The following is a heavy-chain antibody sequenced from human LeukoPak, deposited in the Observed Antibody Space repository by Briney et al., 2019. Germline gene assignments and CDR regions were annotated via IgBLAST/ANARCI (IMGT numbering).Heavy chain of an antibody. CDR1: GGSFSGYY. Sequence: SETLSLTCAVYGGSFSGYYWSWIRQPPGKGLEWIGEINHSGSTNYNPSLKSRVTISVDTSKNQFSLKLSSVTAADTAVYYCARADYGAGQGYYGMDVWGQGTTVTVSS. D-gene: IGHD4-17*01. J-gene: IGHJ6*02. CDR2: INHSGST. CDR3: ARADYGAGQGYYGMDV. V-gene: IGHV4-34*01.